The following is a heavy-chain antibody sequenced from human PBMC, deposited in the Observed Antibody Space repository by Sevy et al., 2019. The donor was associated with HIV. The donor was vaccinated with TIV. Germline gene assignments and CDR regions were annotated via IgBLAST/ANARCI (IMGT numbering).Heavy chain of an antibody. CDR3: ARQIPSRRGYYGSGSWGYFDY. Sequence: SETLSLTCTVSGGSISSSSYYWGWIRQPPGKGLEWIGSIYYSGSTYYNPSLNSRVTISVDTSKNQFSLKLSSVTAADTAVYYCARQIPSRRGYYGSGSWGYFDYWGQGTLVTVSS. V-gene: IGHV4-39*01. CDR2: IYYSGST. D-gene: IGHD3-10*01. CDR1: GGSISSSSYY. J-gene: IGHJ4*02.